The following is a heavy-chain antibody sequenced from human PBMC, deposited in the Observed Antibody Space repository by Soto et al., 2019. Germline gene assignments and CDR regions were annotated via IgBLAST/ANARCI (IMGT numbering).Heavy chain of an antibody. D-gene: IGHD3-3*01. Sequence: EAQLVESGGGLVQPGGSLRLSCAASGFIFNTYDMNWVRQAPGKGLEWVSYIGSSSSSMYYADSVKGRFTISRDNAKNSLYLQMNSLRDEDTAVYYCARGGRLGNYDFWSGANYYYYGMDVWGQGTTFTVSS. J-gene: IGHJ6*02. CDR3: ARGGRLGNYDFWSGANYYYYGMDV. V-gene: IGHV3-48*02. CDR2: IGSSSSSM. CDR1: GFIFNTYD.